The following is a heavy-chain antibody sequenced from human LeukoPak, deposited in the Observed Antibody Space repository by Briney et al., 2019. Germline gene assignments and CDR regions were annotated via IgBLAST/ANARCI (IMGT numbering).Heavy chain of an antibody. CDR1: GFTLSTHA. CDR2: IGGSDGST. V-gene: IGHV3-23*01. J-gene: IGHJ4*02. Sequence: GGSLRLSCVASGFTLSTHAMSWVRLAPGKGLEWVSAIGGSDGSTYYADSVKGRFTISRDNSKDTLYLQMNSLRAEDTAVYYCAKRDSSGSYPYYSDYWGQGTLVTVSS. CDR3: AKRDSSGSYPYYSDY. D-gene: IGHD3-22*01.